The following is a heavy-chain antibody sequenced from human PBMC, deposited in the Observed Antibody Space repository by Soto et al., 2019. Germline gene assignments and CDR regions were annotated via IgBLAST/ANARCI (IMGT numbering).Heavy chain of an antibody. D-gene: IGHD4-17*01. CDR2: INAGNGNT. V-gene: IGHV1-3*01. CDR1: GYTFTSYA. CDR3: ARTVGYYYGMDV. Sequence: QVQLVQSGAEVKKPGASVKVSCKASGYTFTSYAMHWVRQAPGQRLEWMGWINAGNGNTKYSKKFQGRVTITRDTSARTAYMELNSLRSEDTAVYYCARTVGYYYGMDVWGQGTTVTVSS. J-gene: IGHJ6*02.